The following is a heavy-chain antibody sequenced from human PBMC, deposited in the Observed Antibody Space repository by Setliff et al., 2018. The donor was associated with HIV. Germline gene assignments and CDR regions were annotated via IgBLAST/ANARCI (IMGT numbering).Heavy chain of an antibody. CDR3: ARGLTGGGICYSPNWLDP. J-gene: IGHJ5*02. CDR2: IIPILGIA. Sequence: GASVKVSCKASGYTFTSYGISWVRQAPGQGLEWMGGIIPILGIANYAQKFQGRVTITADESTSTAYMELSSLRSEDTAVYYCARGLTGGGICYSPNWLDPWGQGTLVTVSS. V-gene: IGHV1-69*10. D-gene: IGHD2-15*01. CDR1: GYTFTSYG.